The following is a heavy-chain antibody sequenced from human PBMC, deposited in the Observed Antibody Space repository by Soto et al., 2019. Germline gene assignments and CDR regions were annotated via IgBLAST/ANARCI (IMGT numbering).Heavy chain of an antibody. CDR2: IYYSGTT. V-gene: IGHV4-61*01. CDR1: GDSVSNDNYY. J-gene: IGHJ4*02. D-gene: IGHD3-16*01. Sequence: SVTLSLTCAVSGDSVSNDNYYWSWIRQPPGKGLEWIGYIYYSGTTNYNSYLKSLLSLSVDMSKNQFSLKLASVTAADTAVYFCARSQRGRTAFTFDYWGQGALVTVSS. CDR3: ARSQRGRTAFTFDY.